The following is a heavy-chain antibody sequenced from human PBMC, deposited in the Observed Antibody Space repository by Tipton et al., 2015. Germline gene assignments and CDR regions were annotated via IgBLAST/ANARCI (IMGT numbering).Heavy chain of an antibody. Sequence: QSGAEVKKPGESLKISCKGSGYGFRIYWIGWVRQMPGKGLEWMGNIYPADSDTRYSLSFQGQVTISADKSISTAYLQWSSLKASDSAMYYCAKKRGNEPFDYWGQGTLVTVSS. CDR2: IYPADSDT. CDR3: AKKRGNEPFDY. V-gene: IGHV5-51*01. D-gene: IGHD1-1*01. CDR1: GYGFRIYW. J-gene: IGHJ4*02.